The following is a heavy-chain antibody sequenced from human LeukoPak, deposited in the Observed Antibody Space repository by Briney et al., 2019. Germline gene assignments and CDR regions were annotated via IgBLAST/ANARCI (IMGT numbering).Heavy chain of an antibody. D-gene: IGHD6-13*01. V-gene: IGHV3-53*01. CDR2: NSGGAT. J-gene: IGHJ4*02. CDR3: VRGPGSSWYQADY. Sequence: GGSLRLSCAASGFTVSSNYMSWVRQAPGKGLEWVSVNSGGATYYADSVKGRFTISRDTSKNMLRLQMNSLRAEDTAVYYCVRGPGSSWYQADYWGQGTLVTVSS. CDR1: GFTVSSNY.